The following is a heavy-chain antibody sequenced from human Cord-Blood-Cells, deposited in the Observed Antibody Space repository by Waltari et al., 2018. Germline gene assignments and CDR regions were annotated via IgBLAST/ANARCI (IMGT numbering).Heavy chain of an antibody. V-gene: IGHV1-69*10. CDR1: GGTFSSYA. CDR2: IIPILGIA. D-gene: IGHD5-12*01. Sequence: QVQLVQPGAEVKKPGSSVTVSCKASGGTFSSYAITWVRQAPGQGLEWMGGIIPILGIANYAQKFQGRVTITADKSTSTAYMELSSLRSEDTAVYYCARFGGYSGYDSGEYYFDYWGQGTLVTVSS. J-gene: IGHJ4*02. CDR3: ARFGGYSGYDSGEYYFDY.